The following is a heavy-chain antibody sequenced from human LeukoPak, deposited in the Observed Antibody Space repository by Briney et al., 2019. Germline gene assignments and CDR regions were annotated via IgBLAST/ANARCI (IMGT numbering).Heavy chain of an antibody. J-gene: IGHJ4*02. CDR3: VRDPAGEGVDY. Sequence: GGSLRLSCAASGFTFSSYLMHWIRQAPGKGLVWVSRINNDGSSTNYADSVKGRFTISRDNAKNTVYLQMNSLRGEDTAVYYCVRDPAGEGVDYWGQGTLVAVSS. D-gene: IGHD2-21*01. CDR1: GFTFSSYL. V-gene: IGHV3-74*01. CDR2: INNDGSST.